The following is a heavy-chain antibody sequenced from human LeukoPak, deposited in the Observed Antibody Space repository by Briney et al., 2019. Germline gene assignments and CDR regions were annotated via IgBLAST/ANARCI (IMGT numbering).Heavy chain of an antibody. CDR3: ARDSHDYGDYGGDFDY. J-gene: IGHJ4*02. D-gene: IGHD4-17*01. CDR1: GYTLTDYY. CDR2: INPNSGGT. Sequence: ASVKVSCKASGYTLTDYYMHWVRQAPGQGLEWMGRINPNSGGTNYAQKFQGRVTMTRDTSTSTVYMELSSLRSEDTAVYYCARDSHDYGDYGGDFDYWGQGTLVTVSS. V-gene: IGHV1-2*06.